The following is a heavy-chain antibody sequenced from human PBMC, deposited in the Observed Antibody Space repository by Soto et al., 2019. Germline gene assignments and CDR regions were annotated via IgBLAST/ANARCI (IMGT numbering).Heavy chain of an antibody. CDR2: IRSRANNYAT. CDR1: GFIFGGSA. J-gene: IGHJ6*02. V-gene: IGHV3-73*01. CDR3: CRGQGAPIGDYYDHGLDV. Sequence: GGSLRLSCMGSGFIFGGSAIHWVRQASGKGLEWVGRIRSRANNYATSAAVSVRGRFTFSRDDSKNTSYLQMNTLKTDDTAIYYCCRGQGAPIGDYYDHGLDVWGQGTPVTVSS. D-gene: IGHD2-2*02.